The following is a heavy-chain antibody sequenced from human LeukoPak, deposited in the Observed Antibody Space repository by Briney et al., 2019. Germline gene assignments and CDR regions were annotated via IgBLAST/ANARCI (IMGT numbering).Heavy chain of an antibody. CDR1: GFTFRSYW. CDR2: IKEDGSER. CDR3: ASHRDYYDSSGLCAFDY. D-gene: IGHD3-22*01. J-gene: IGHJ4*02. V-gene: IGHV3-7*01. Sequence: GVSLTLPCAVSGFTFRSYWTIWPRQARGEALEGVANIKEDGSERYYVDSVKGLFTISRDNAKNSLYLQMNSLRAEDTAVYYCASHRDYYDSSGLCAFDYWGQGTLVTVSS.